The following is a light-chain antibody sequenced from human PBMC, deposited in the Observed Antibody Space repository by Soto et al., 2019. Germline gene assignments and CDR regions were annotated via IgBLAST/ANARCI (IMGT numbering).Light chain of an antibody. Sequence: NFMLTQPHSVSESPGKTVTISCTGSSGTIATYNVQWYQQRPGSAPITVIYENYQRPSGVPDRFSGSIDTSSNSASLTISGLKTEDEADYYCQSFDNSNVIFGGGTKLTVL. CDR3: QSFDNSNVI. CDR1: SGTIATYN. CDR2: ENY. V-gene: IGLV6-57*02. J-gene: IGLJ2*01.